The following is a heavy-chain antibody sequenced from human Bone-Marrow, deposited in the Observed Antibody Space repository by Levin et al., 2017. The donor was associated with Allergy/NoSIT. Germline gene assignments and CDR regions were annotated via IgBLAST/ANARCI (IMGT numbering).Heavy chain of an antibody. Sequence: GGSLRLSCAASGFTFSNYEMNWVRQAPGKGLEWISYISRGGSTMYYADSMRGRFTISRDDANNSLFLQMKSLRAEDTAVYYCSREGSGYYSRHYYYMDVWGKGTTVTVSS. CDR2: ISRGGSTM. CDR1: GFTFSNYE. J-gene: IGHJ6*03. CDR3: SREGSGYYSRHYYYMDV. D-gene: IGHD3-3*01. V-gene: IGHV3-48*03.